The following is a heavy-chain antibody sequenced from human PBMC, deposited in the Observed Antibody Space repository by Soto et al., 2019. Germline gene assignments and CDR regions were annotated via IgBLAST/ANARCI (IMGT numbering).Heavy chain of an antibody. D-gene: IGHD1-1*01. CDR3: ARAIGSTSNYYYMEV. CDR2: MNPNSGNT. J-gene: IGHJ6*03. CDR1: GYTFTSYD. V-gene: IGHV1-8*01. Sequence: ASVKVSCKASGYTFTSYDINWVRQATGQGLEWMGWMNPNSGNTGYAQEFQGRVTMTRNTSISTAYMELSSLRSEDTAVYYCARAIGSTSNYYYMEVWGKGTTVTVSS.